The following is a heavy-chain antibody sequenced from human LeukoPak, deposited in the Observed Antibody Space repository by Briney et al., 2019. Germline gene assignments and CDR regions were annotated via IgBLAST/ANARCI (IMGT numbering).Heavy chain of an antibody. V-gene: IGHV3-21*04. CDR3: ATLRYSSSWYIDY. CDR1: GFTFSSYS. J-gene: IGHJ4*02. Sequence: GGSLRLSCAASGFTFSSYSMNWVRQAPGKGLEWVSSISSSSSYIYYADSVKGRFTISRDNAKNSLYLQMNSLRAEDTAVYYCATLRYSSSWYIDYWGQGTLVTVSS. D-gene: IGHD6-13*01. CDR2: ISSSSSYI.